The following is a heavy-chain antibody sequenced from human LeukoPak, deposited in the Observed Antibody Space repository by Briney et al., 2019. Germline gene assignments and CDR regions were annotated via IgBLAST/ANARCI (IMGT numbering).Heavy chain of an antibody. CDR3: ARVGRGDHTWGSYYCDH. CDR2: INPNSGGT. CDR1: GYTFTGYY. D-gene: IGHD3-16*01. V-gene: IGHV1-2*02. Sequence: ASVKVSCKASGYTFTGYYMHWVRQAPGQGLEWMGWINPNSGGTNYAQKFQGRVTMTRDTSISTAYMELSRLRSDDTAVYYCARVGRGDHTWGSYYCDHWGQGTLVSVSS. J-gene: IGHJ4*02.